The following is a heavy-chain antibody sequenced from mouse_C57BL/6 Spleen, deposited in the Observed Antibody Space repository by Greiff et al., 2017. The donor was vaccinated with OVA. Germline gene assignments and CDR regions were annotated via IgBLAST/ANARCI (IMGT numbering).Heavy chain of an antibody. V-gene: IGHV1-64*01. J-gene: IGHJ2*01. D-gene: IGHD1-1*01. CDR3: ARQPPHYYYGSSYGY. CDR1: GYTFTSYW. CDR2: IHPNSGST. Sequence: VQLQQPGAELVKPGASVKLSCKASGYTFTSYWMHWVKQRPGQGLEWIGMIHPNSGSTNYNEKFKSKATLTVDKSSSTAYMQLSSLTSEDSAVYYCARQPPHYYYGSSYGYWGQGTTLTVSS.